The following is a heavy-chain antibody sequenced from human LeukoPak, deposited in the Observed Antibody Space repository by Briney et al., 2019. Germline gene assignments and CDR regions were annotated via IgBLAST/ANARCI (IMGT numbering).Heavy chain of an antibody. CDR1: GFTFSSYW. J-gene: IGHJ4*02. D-gene: IGHD5-18*01. CDR3: AGEQRGDSFGENDN. Sequence: GGSLRLSCAASGFTFSSYWMRWVRQAPGKGLEWVANIKPDGSEKYYVDSVKGRFTISRDNAKNSLYLQMNSLRAEDTAVYYCAGEQRGDSFGENDNCGQGTLGTVSS. CDR2: IKPDGSEK. V-gene: IGHV3-7*03.